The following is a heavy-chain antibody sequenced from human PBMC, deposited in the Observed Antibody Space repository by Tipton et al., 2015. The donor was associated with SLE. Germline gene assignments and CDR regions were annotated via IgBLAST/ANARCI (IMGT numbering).Heavy chain of an antibody. J-gene: IGHJ4*02. CDR1: GFTFDDYT. CDR3: AKAYQMWTFGD. CDR2: ITWDGATT. V-gene: IGHV3-43*01. Sequence: GSLRLSCAASGFTFDDYTMHWVRQAPGKGLEWVSLITWDGATTDYADSVKGRFTISRDNTKNSLYLQMNSLRTEDTALYYCAKAYQMWTFGDWGQGTLVTVSS. D-gene: IGHD3/OR15-3a*01.